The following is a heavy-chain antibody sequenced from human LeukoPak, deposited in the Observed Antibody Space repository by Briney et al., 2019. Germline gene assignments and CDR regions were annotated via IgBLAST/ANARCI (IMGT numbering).Heavy chain of an antibody. V-gene: IGHV4-39*07. CDR2: IYYSGGT. D-gene: IGHD3-3*01. CDR1: GGSISSSSYY. CDR3: AREFRGYDFWSGYWRSYYYMDV. J-gene: IGHJ6*03. Sequence: PSETLSLTCTVSGGSISSSSYYWGWIRQPPGKGLEWIGSIYYSGGTYYNPSLKSRVTISVDTSKNQFSLKLSSVTAADTAVYYCAREFRGYDFWSGYWRSYYYMDVWGKGTTVTVSS.